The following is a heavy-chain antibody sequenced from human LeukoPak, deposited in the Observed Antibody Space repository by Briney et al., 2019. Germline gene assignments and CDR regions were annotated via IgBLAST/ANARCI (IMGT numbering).Heavy chain of an antibody. V-gene: IGHV1-2*02. Sequence: GASVKVSCEASGRTFSGYYIHWVRQAPGQGLEWMGWINPNSGGTNYAQKFQGRVTMTRDTSISTAYMELSRLRSDDTAVYYCARVPLLYYDSSGERFDYWGQGTLVTVSS. CDR3: ARVPLLYYDSSGERFDY. CDR2: INPNSGGT. CDR1: GRTFSGYY. J-gene: IGHJ4*02. D-gene: IGHD3-22*01.